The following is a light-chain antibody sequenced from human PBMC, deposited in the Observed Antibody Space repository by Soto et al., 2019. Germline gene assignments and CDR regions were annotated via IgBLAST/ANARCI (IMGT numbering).Light chain of an antibody. CDR1: QSVSNNY. V-gene: IGKV3D-20*02. CDR2: GAS. Sequence: IVLTQSPGTLSLSPGERATLSCKASQSVSNNYLAWYQQKPGQAPRLLIYGASNRATGIPARFSGSGSGTDFTLTISSLEPEDFAVYYCQQRSKWPITFGQGTRLEIK. J-gene: IGKJ5*01. CDR3: QQRSKWPIT.